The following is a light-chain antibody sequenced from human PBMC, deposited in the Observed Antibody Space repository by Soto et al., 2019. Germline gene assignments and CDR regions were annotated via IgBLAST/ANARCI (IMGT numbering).Light chain of an antibody. CDR2: EVS. V-gene: IGLV2-14*01. Sequence: QSALTQPASVSGSPGHSITIPCTGTSSDVGGYNYVSWYQQHPGKAPKSMIYEVSNRPSGVSNRFSGSKSGNTASLTISGLQAEDEADYYCSSYTSSSTYVFGTGTKLTVL. CDR3: SSYTSSSTYV. J-gene: IGLJ1*01. CDR1: SSDVGGYNY.